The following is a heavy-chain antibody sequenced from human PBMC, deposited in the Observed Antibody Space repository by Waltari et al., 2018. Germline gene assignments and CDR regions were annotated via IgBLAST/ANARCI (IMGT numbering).Heavy chain of an antibody. CDR2: IYYSGST. Sequence: QLQLQESGPGLVKPSETLSLTCTVPGGSISSSSYYWGWIRQPPGKGLEWIGSIYYSGSTYYNPSLKSRVTISVDTSKNQFSLKLSSVTAADTAVYYCARRDVTISETFDYWGQGTLVTVSS. J-gene: IGHJ4*02. D-gene: IGHD4-17*01. CDR1: GGSISSSSYY. CDR3: ARRDVTISETFDY. V-gene: IGHV4-39*01.